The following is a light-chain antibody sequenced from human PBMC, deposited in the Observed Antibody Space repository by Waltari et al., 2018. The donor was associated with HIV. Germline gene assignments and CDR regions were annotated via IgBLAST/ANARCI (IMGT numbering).Light chain of an antibody. Sequence: QSVLTQPPSASGTFGQRVAISCSGSSSNIGDNNVNWYQQVPGAAPILLIYDVDQRPSGVPDRFHCSNSGTSASLAINGLQSEDEGTYYCSTWQDGLNGVLFGGGTELAVL. V-gene: IGLV1-44*01. CDR1: SSNIGDNN. CDR3: STWQDGLNGVL. CDR2: DVD. J-gene: IGLJ2*01.